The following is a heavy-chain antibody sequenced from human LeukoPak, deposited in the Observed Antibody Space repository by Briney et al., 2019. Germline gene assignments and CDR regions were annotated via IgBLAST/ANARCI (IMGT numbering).Heavy chain of an antibody. CDR1: AHPQRCMGED. CDR2: IYYSGST. D-gene: IGHD1-26*01. Sequence: SETQSLLRTVSAHPQRCMGEDWRWLRQPPGKGLEWIGRIYYSGSTYYHPSLKSRVPISMDTSKTQFSLQLSSVTAAAPAVYDSARELCPAGCSFWYNWSHDWGQGTLVTVSS. CDR3: ARELCPAGCSFWYNWSHD. J-gene: IGHJ5*02. V-gene: IGHV4-39*01.